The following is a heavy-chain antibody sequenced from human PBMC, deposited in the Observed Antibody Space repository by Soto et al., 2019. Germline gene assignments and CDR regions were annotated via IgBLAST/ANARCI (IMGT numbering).Heavy chain of an antibody. Sequence: QVQLVQSGAEVRKPGSSVKVSCTASGGSLSNYAISWVRQAPGQGLEWMGGIIGVYGAANAAQKFQGRVTITAYESTNAAYMELTSLKSEDTAVYYCARTIVGTTTAYFDSWGQGTLVIVSS. CDR3: ARTIVGTTTAYFDS. V-gene: IGHV1-69*01. CDR1: GGSLSNYA. CDR2: IIGVYGAA. D-gene: IGHD1-26*01. J-gene: IGHJ4*02.